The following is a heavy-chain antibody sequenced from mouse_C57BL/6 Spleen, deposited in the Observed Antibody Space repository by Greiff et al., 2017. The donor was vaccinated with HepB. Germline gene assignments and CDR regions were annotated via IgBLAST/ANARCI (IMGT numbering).Heavy chain of an antibody. D-gene: IGHD2-2*01. CDR2: IYPGSGNT. CDR1: GYTFTDYY. J-gene: IGHJ4*01. Sequence: VKLVESGAELVRPGASVKLSCKASGYTFTDYYINWVKQRPGQGLEWIARIYPGSGNTYYNEKFKGKATLTAEKSSSTAYMQLSSLTSEDSAVYFCAREAMVTTNAMDYWGQGTSVTVSS. CDR3: AREAMVTTNAMDY. V-gene: IGHV1-76*01.